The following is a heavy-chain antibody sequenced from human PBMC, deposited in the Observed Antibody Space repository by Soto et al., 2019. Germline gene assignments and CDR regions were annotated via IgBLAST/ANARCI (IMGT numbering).Heavy chain of an antibody. V-gene: IGHV4-30-4*01. CDR3: ATQGGYYYGMDV. Sequence: SETLSLTCTVSGGSISSGNYYWSWIRQPPGKGLEWIGYIYYSGSTYYNPSLKSRVTISVDTSKNQFSLKLSSVTAADTAVYYCATQGGYYYGMDVWGQGTTVTVSS. D-gene: IGHD3-16*01. J-gene: IGHJ6*02. CDR2: IYYSGST. CDR1: GGSISSGNYY.